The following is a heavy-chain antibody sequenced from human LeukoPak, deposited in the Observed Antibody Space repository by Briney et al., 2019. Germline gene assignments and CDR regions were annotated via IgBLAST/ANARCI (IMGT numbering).Heavy chain of an antibody. CDR3: ARALFYSSDPILYFDY. J-gene: IGHJ4*02. V-gene: IGHV1-69*02. Sequence: SVKVSCTASGGTFSSYTFSWVRQAPGQGLEWMGRIIPILGIPNYAQKFQGRVTITADKSTSTAYMELSSLRSEDTAVYYCARALFYSSDPILYFDYWGQGTLVTVSS. CDR1: GGTFSSYT. CDR2: IIPILGIP. D-gene: IGHD6-19*01.